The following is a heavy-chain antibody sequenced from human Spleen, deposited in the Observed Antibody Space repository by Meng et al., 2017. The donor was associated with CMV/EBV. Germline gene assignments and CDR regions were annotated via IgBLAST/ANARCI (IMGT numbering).Heavy chain of an antibody. Sequence: SETLSLTCTVSGGSISSGDYYWSWIRQPPGKGLEWIGYIYYSGSTYYNPYLKSRVTISVDTSKNQFSLKLSSVTAADTAVYYCARGGQAVAGTPYYFDYWGQGTLVTVSS. CDR3: ARGGQAVAGTPYYFDY. D-gene: IGHD6-19*01. CDR2: IYYSGST. V-gene: IGHV4-30-4*08. J-gene: IGHJ4*02. CDR1: GGSISSGDYY.